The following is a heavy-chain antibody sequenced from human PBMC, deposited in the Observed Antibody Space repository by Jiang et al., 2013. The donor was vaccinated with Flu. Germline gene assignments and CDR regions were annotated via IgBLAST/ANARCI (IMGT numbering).Heavy chain of an antibody. Sequence: GAEVKKPESSVKLSCKAPGGTFNSYAISWVRQAPGQGLEWMGGIIPIFGTTNYAQRFQGRVTITADESTSTVYMELSSLRSEDTAMYYCARYLSHLASWGQGTLVTVSS. D-gene: IGHD3-16*01. CDR1: GGTFNSYA. V-gene: IGHV1-69*01. CDR2: IIPIFGTT. CDR3: ARYLSHLAS. J-gene: IGHJ5*02.